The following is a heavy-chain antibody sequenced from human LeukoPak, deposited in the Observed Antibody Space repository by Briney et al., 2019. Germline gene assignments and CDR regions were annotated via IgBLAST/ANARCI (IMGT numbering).Heavy chain of an antibody. Sequence: GSLRLSCAASGFTFSSYWMHWVRQAPGKGLVWVSSINSDGSSTSYADSVKGRFTISRDNAKNTLYLQMNSLRAEDTAVYYCAKDLIGTTVVTPIVWGQGTMVTVSS. CDR1: GFTFSSYW. D-gene: IGHD4-23*01. CDR3: AKDLIGTTVVTPIV. J-gene: IGHJ3*01. CDR2: INSDGSST. V-gene: IGHV3-74*01.